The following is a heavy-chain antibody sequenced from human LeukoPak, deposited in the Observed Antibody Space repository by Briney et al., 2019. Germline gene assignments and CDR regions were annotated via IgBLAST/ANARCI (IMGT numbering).Heavy chain of an antibody. CDR1: GDSISSSSYY. Sequence: SETLSLTCTVSGDSISSSSYYWGWIRQPPGKGLEWIGYIYYSGSTYYNPSLKSRVTISVDTSKNQFSLKLSSVTAADTAVYYCARVWTVTTDYGMDVWGQGTTVTVSS. CDR2: IYYSGST. J-gene: IGHJ6*02. CDR3: ARVWTVTTDYGMDV. D-gene: IGHD4-17*01. V-gene: IGHV4-31*03.